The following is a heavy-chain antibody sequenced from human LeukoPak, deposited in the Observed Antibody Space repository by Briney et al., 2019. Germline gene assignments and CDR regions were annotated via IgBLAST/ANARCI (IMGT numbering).Heavy chain of an antibody. J-gene: IGHJ4*02. CDR1: GFTFSSYA. V-gene: IGHV3-64*01. CDR2: ITNNGGST. CDR3: ARDGSDCRGGTCDRGPYDY. Sequence: GGSLRLSCAASGFTFSSYAIHWVRQAPGKGPEYVSAITNNGGSTYYGNSVKGRFTISRDNSKNTLYLQMGSLRADDIAVYYCARDGSDCRGGTCDRGPYDYWGQGTLVTVSS. D-gene: IGHD2-15*01.